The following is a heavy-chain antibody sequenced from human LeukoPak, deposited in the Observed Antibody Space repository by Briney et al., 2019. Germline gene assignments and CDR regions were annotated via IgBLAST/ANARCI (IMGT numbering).Heavy chain of an antibody. J-gene: IGHJ4*02. CDR2: INHSGST. CDR1: GGSFSGYY. Sequence: SETLSLTCAVYGGSFSGYYWSWIRQPPGKGLEWIGEINHSGSTNYNPSLKSRVTMSVDTSKNQFSLKLSSVTAADTAVYYCARGAAYYYGSGSYRNGNDYWGQGSLVTVSS. CDR3: ARGAAYYYGSGSYRNGNDY. D-gene: IGHD3-10*01. V-gene: IGHV4-34*01.